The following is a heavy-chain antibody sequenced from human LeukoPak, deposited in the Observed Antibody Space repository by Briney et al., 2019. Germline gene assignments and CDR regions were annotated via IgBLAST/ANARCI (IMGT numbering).Heavy chain of an antibody. CDR3: ARVRSSSLLGYYYMDV. Sequence: SETLSLTCAVYSGSFNLYQWSWIRQSPGKGLEWIGEINHNGTAHYRASLKSRGVMSVDTSRRQVSLTLNSVTAADTAVYYCARVRSSSLLGYYYMDVWGKGTTVTVSS. CDR2: INHNGTA. CDR1: SGSFNLYQ. D-gene: IGHD2-2*01. V-gene: IGHV4-34*01. J-gene: IGHJ6*03.